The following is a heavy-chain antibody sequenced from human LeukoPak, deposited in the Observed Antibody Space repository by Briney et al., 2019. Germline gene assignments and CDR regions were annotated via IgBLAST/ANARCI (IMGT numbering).Heavy chain of an antibody. CDR1: GGSFSGYY. Sequence: SETLSLTCAVYGGSFSGYYWSWIRQPPGKGLEWIGEINHSGSTNYNPSLKSRVTISVDTSKNQFSLKLSSVTAADTAVYYCARPSWRSTENLRWRYFDLWGRGTLVTVSS. D-gene: IGHD4-23*01. J-gene: IGHJ2*01. CDR3: ARPSWRSTENLRWRYFDL. V-gene: IGHV4-34*01. CDR2: INHSGST.